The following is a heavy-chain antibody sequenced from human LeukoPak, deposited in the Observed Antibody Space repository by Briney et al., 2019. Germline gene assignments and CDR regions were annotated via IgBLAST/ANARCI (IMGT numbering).Heavy chain of an antibody. Sequence: GESLKISCKASGYSFTTYWIGWVRQVPGKGLEWVGIIYPADSTAKYSPSFQGQVTISADKSISTAYLQWSSLRASDSAMFYCARLASSSSRSVDYWGQGTLVTVSS. J-gene: IGHJ4*02. CDR1: GYSFTTYW. CDR2: IYPADSTA. D-gene: IGHD6-6*01. V-gene: IGHV5-51*01. CDR3: ARLASSSSRSVDY.